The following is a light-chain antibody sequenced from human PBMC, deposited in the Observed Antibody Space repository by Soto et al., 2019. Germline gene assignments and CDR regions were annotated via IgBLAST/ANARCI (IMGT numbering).Light chain of an antibody. CDR2: KAS. CDR3: QQYNSYRRT. V-gene: IGKV1-5*03. CDR1: QSISSW. J-gene: IGKJ1*01. Sequence: DIQMTQSPSTLSASVGDRVTITCRASQSISSWLAWYQQKPGKAPKLLIYKASSLESGVPSRFSGSGSGTEFTLTISSLQPDDVATYYCQQYNSYRRTVGQGTKVEIK.